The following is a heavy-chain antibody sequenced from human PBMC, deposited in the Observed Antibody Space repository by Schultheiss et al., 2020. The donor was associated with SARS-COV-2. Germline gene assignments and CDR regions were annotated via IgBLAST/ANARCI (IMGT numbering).Heavy chain of an antibody. CDR2: IYYSGST. CDR1: GYSISSGYY. J-gene: IGHJ6*02. V-gene: IGHV4-38-2*02. D-gene: IGHD3-3*01. CDR3: AREVTVFGVVLYHYGMDV. Sequence: SETLSLTCAVSGYSISSGYYWGWIRQPPGKGLEWIGYIYYSGSTNYNPSLKSRVTISVDTSKNQFSLKLSSVTAADTAVYYCAREVTVFGVVLYHYGMDVWGQGTTVTVSS.